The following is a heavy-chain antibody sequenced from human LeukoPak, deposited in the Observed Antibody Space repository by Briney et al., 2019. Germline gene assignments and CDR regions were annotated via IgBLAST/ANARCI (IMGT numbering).Heavy chain of an antibody. CDR3: AREDYYFDS. Sequence: SETLSLTCSVYGGSITAYYWSWIRQPPGKGLEWIGEINHSRGTKYNPSLESRATILLDASKSEFSLNLNSVTAADTAVYYCAREDYYFDSWGQGTLVTVST. CDR1: GGSITAYY. V-gene: IGHV4-34*01. CDR2: INHSRGT. J-gene: IGHJ4*02.